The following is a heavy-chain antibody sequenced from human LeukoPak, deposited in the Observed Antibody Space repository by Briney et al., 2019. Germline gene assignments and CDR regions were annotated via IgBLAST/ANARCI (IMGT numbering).Heavy chain of an antibody. D-gene: IGHD5-24*01. CDR3: AREPGDPLHFDC. V-gene: IGHV3-21*01. CDR1: GFSFSTYS. J-gene: IGHJ4*02. CDR2: ISSSSAYI. Sequence: GGSLRLSCAASGFSFSTYSFSWVRQAPGKGLEWVSSISSSSAYIYYADSLKGRFTISRDNAKNSLYLQMNSLRADDTAVYYCAREPGDPLHFDCWGQGTLVTVSS.